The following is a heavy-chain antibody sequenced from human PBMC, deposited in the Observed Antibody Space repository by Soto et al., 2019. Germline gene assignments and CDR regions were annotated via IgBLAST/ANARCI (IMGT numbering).Heavy chain of an antibody. CDR3: AKERSSGWSLDY. J-gene: IGHJ4*02. CDR1: GFTFSSYS. V-gene: IGHV3-64*04. D-gene: IGHD6-19*01. CDR2: ISSNGDST. Sequence: GGSLRLSCSASGFTFSSYSMHWVRQAPGKGLEYVSAISSNGDSTYYADSVKGRFTVSRDNSKNTLYLQMNSLRAEDTAVFYCAKERSSGWSLDYWGQGTLVTVSS.